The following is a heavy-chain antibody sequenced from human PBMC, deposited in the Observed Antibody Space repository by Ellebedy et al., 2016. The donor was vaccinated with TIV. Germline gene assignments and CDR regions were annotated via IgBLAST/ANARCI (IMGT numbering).Heavy chain of an antibody. CDR1: GYTFTSYY. V-gene: IGHV1-46*01. D-gene: IGHD6-13*01. J-gene: IGHJ4*02. CDR2: INPSGGST. CDR3: ARGGWQQLVLGDLSGY. Sequence: AASVKVSCKASGYTFTSYYMHWVRQAPGQGLEWMGIINPSGGSTSYAQKFQGRVTMTRDTSTSTVYMKLSSLRSEDTAVYYCARGGWQQLVLGDLSGYWGQGTLVTVSS.